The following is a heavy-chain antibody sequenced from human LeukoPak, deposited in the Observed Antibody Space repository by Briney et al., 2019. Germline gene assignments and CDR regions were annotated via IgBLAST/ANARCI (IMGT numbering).Heavy chain of an antibody. CDR3: AKGRHSSGWKSYFDY. CDR1: GFTFSSYG. CDR2: ISYDGSNK. V-gene: IGHV3-30*18. J-gene: IGHJ4*02. Sequence: GRSLRLSCAASGFTFSSYGMHWVRQAPGKGLEWVAVISYDGSNKYYADSVKGRFTISRDNSKNTLYLQMNSLRAEDTAVYYCAKGRHSSGWKSYFDYWGQGTLATVSS. D-gene: IGHD6-19*01.